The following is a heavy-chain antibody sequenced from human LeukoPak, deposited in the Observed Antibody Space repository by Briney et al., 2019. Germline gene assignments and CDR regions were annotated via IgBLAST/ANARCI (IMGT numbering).Heavy chain of an antibody. J-gene: IGHJ4*02. CDR3: ARSSVAGTGIWYFDY. Sequence: SETLSLTCTVSGGSISSSSYYWGWIRQPPGKGLEWIGSIYYSGSTYYNPSLKSRVTISVDTSKNQFSLKLSSVTAADTAVYYCARSSVAGTGIWYFDYWGQGTLVTVSS. V-gene: IGHV4-39*07. CDR2: IYYSGST. CDR1: GGSISSSSYY. D-gene: IGHD6-19*01.